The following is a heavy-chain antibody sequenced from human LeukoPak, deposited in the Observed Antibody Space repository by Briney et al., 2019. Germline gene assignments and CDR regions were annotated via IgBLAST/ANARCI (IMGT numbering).Heavy chain of an antibody. J-gene: IGHJ4*02. CDR3: ASYSSSWYNPFDY. CDR2: IYYNGST. CDR1: GGSISSSSYY. Sequence: SETLSLTCTVSGGSISSSSYYWGWIRQPPGKGLEWIGSIYYNGSTYYNPSLKSRVTISVDTSKNQFSLKLSSVTAADTAVYYCASYSSSWYNPFDYWGQGTLVTVSS. V-gene: IGHV4-39*01. D-gene: IGHD6-13*01.